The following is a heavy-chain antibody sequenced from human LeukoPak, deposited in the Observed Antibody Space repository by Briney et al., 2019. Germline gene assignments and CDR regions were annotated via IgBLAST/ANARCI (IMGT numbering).Heavy chain of an antibody. D-gene: IGHD3-3*01. V-gene: IGHV4-34*01. CDR2: INHSGST. CDR1: GGSFSGYY. J-gene: IGHJ5*02. Sequence: SETLSLTCAVYGGSFSGYYWSWIRQPPGKGLEWIGEINHSGSTNYNPSLKSRVTISVATSKNQFSLKLSSVTPTATAAYYCARGRGVVIRRFDHWGQGTLVTVSS. CDR3: ARGRGVVIRRFDH.